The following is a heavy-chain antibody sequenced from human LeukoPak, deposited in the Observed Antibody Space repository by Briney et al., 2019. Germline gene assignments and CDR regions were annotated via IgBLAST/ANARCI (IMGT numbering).Heavy chain of an antibody. CDR3: ARALYNSSAGCDY. Sequence: PGGSLRLSCAASKFTFSRFWMSWVRQAPGKGLEWVANINQDGSEKYYMDSVKGRFTISRDNAKNSLYLQMNSLRAEDTAVYYCARALYNSSAGCDYWGQGTLVTVSS. CDR2: INQDGSEK. J-gene: IGHJ4*02. V-gene: IGHV3-7*01. CDR1: KFTFSRFW. D-gene: IGHD3-22*01.